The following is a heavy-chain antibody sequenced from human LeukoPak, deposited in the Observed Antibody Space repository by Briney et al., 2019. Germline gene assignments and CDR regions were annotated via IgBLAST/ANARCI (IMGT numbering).Heavy chain of an antibody. Sequence: GGSLRLSCAASGFTFSNYGMHWVRRAPGKGLEWVTFIRYDGSNKYYADSVKGRFTISRDNSKNTLYLQMNSLRAEDTAVYYCARGAHKRDDYGGFFDYWGQGTLVTVSS. CDR2: IRYDGSNK. V-gene: IGHV3-30*02. CDR3: ARGAHKRDDYGGFFDY. D-gene: IGHD4-23*01. J-gene: IGHJ4*02. CDR1: GFTFSNYG.